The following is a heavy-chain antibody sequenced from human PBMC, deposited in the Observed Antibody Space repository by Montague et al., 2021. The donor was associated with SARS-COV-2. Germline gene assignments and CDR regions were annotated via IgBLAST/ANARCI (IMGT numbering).Heavy chain of an antibody. CDR3: ATLPSRITIFGVVRGYYFDD. V-gene: IGHV4-39*01. J-gene: IGHJ4*02. CDR2: KYYSGST. D-gene: IGHD3-3*01. Sequence: SETLSLTCTVSGASISSRSYYWGWIRQPPGKGLEWIGFKYYSGSTYYTPTLKIRVTIYVDTSKNQFSLKLSSVTAADTAVYYCATLPSRITIFGVVRGYYFDDWGQGTLVTVSS. CDR1: GASISSRSYY.